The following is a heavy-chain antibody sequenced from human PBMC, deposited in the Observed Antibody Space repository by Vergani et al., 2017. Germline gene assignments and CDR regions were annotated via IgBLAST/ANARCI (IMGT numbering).Heavy chain of an antibody. J-gene: IGHJ4*02. CDR3: ASVGSSSWYYCDY. D-gene: IGHD6-13*01. Sequence: EVQLVESGGGLVQPGGSLRLSCAASGFTFSSFWMSWVRQAPGKGLEWVANIKQDGSEDYYVDSVKGRFTISRDNAKNSMYLQMNSLRAEDTAVYYCASVGSSSWYYCDYWGQGTLVTVSS. CDR1: GFTFSSFW. CDR2: IKQDGSED. V-gene: IGHV3-7*01.